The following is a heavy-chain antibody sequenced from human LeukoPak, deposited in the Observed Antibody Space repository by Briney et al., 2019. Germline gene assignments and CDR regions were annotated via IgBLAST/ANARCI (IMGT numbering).Heavy chain of an antibody. V-gene: IGHV4-4*07. CDR2: IYTSGST. D-gene: IGHD1-26*01. CDR3: ARDPVGWGGNWFDP. J-gene: IGHJ5*02. Sequence: SETLSLTCTVSGGSISSYYWSWIRQPAGKGLEWIGRIYTSGSTNYNPSLKSRVTMSVDTSKNQLSLKLSSVTAADTAVYYCARDPVGWGGNWFDPWGQGTLVTVSS. CDR1: GGSISSYY.